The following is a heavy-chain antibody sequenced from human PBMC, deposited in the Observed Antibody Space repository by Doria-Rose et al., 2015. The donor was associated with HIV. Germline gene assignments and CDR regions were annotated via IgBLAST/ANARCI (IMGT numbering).Heavy chain of an antibody. V-gene: IGHV2-26*01. CDR3: ARIKSSRWYHKYYFDF. CDR1: GVSLSSPGMG. CDR2: IFSDDDR. Sequence: QESGPVPVKPTETLTLTCTVSGVSLSSPGMGVSWIRQPPGKALEWLANIFSDDDRSYKTPLKSRLTISRGTSKSQVVLTMTDMDPVDTATYYCARIKSSRWYHKYYFDFWGQGTLVIVSA. D-gene: IGHD6-13*01. J-gene: IGHJ4*02.